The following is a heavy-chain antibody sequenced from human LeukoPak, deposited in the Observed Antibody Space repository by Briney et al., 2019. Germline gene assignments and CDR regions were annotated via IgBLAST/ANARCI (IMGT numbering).Heavy chain of an antibody. Sequence: ASVKVSCKASGYTFTGYYMHWVRQAPGQGLEWVGWINPNSGGTNYAQKFQGRVTMTRDTSISTAYMELSSLRSDDTAVYYCARDLRAAAGKLYYFDYGGQGTLVTVSS. CDR2: INPNSGGT. CDR3: ARDLRAAAGKLYYFDY. J-gene: IGHJ4*02. V-gene: IGHV1-2*02. D-gene: IGHD6-13*01. CDR1: GYTFTGYY.